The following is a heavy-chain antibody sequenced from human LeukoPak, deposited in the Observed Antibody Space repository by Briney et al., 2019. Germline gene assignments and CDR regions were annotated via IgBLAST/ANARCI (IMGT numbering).Heavy chain of an antibody. CDR2: ISARGGSK. CDR1: GFTFSSFD. J-gene: IGHJ5*01. CDR3: ARESYASEANWFDS. D-gene: IGHD3-16*01. V-gene: IGHV3-48*03. Sequence: GGSLRLSCAASGFTFSSFDMNWVRQAPGKGLQWVSYISARGGSKYYADSVKGRFTTSRDNAKNSLFLQMNSLGAEDAAIYYCARESYASEANWFDSWGQGTLVTVSS.